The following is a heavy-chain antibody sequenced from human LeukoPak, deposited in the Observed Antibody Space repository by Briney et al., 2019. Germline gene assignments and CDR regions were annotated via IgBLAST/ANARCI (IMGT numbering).Heavy chain of an antibody. Sequence: GASVTVSCTASGGTFSSYAISWVRQAPGQGLEWMGGIIPIFGTANYAQKFQGRVTITADESTSTAYMELSSLRSEDTAVYYCARGEAPGTVFGGMAVWGQGTAVTVSS. J-gene: IGHJ6*02. CDR3: ARGEAPGTVFGGMAV. D-gene: IGHD3-16*01. V-gene: IGHV1-69*13. CDR1: GGTFSSYA. CDR2: IIPIFGTA.